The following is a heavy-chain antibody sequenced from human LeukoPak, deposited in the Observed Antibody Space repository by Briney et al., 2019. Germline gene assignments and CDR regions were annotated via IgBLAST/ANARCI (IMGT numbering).Heavy chain of an antibody. V-gene: IGHV4-39*07. J-gene: IGHJ3*02. D-gene: IGHD2-2*02. CDR2: IYYSGST. CDR3: ARDLQYCSSTSCYMSFDI. CDR1: GGSLSSSSYY. Sequence: SETLSLTCTVSGGSLSSSSYYWGWIRQPPGKGLEWIGSIYYSGSTNYNPSLKSRVTISVDTSKNQFSLKLSSVTAADTAVYYCARDLQYCSSTSCYMSFDIWGQGTMVTVSS.